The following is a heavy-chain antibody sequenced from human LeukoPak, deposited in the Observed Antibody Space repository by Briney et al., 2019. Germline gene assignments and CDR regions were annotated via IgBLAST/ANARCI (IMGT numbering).Heavy chain of an antibody. J-gene: IGHJ6*03. D-gene: IGHD3-16*02. V-gene: IGHV4-38-2*02. CDR2: IYYRGST. Sequence: SETLSLTCNVSDYSISSVYYWGWIRQSPGKGLEWIGSIYYRGSTYYNPSLKSRVTISVDTSKNQFSLKLSSVTAADTAVYYCARGRIGYMDVWGKGTTVTVSS. CDR1: DYSISSVYY. CDR3: ARGRIGYMDV.